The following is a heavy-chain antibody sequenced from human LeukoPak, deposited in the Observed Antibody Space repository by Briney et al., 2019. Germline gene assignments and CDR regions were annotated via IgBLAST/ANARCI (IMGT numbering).Heavy chain of an antibody. CDR2: INHSGST. V-gene: IGHV4-34*01. J-gene: IGHJ4*02. CDR1: GGSFSGYY. D-gene: IGHD6-6*01. CDR3: ARGVSVAALKPFDY. Sequence: SETLSLTCAVYGGSFSGYYWSWIRQPPGRGLEWIGEINHSGSTNYNPSLKSRVTISVDTSKNQFSLKLSSVTAADTAVYYCARGVSVAALKPFDYWGQETLVTVSS.